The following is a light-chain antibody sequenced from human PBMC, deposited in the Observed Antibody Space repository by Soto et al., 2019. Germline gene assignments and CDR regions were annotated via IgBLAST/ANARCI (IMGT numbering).Light chain of an antibody. J-gene: IGLJ2*01. CDR1: SSDIDSYNT. CDR2: EVR. CDR3: TLYTSRITHVV. V-gene: IGLV2-18*01. Sequence: QSALTQPPSVSGSPGQSVTISCTGSSSDIDSYNTVAWYQQSPGTAPKLMIYEVRNRPSGVPDRFSGSKSGNTASLTISGLQAEDEADYYCTLYTSRITHVVFGGGTKLTVL.